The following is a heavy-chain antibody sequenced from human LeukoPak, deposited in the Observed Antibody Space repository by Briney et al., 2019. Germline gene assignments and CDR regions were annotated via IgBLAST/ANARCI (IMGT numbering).Heavy chain of an antibody. D-gene: IGHD2-2*01. Sequence: GGSLRLSCAASGFTFSGYWMHWVRQAPGKGLVWVSRINSDGSSTYYADSVKGRFTISRDNSKNTLYLQMNSLRAEDTAVYYCATGGEYQLLKGAFDIWGQGTMVTVSS. CDR1: GFTFSGYW. CDR3: ATGGEYQLLKGAFDI. V-gene: IGHV3-74*01. J-gene: IGHJ3*02. CDR2: INSDGSST.